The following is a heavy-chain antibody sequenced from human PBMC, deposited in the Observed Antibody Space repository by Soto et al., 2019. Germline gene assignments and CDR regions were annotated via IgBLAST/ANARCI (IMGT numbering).Heavy chain of an antibody. J-gene: IGHJ2*01. CDR2: IKQGGSEK. D-gene: IGHD2-21*02. CDR1: GFTFSRNW. V-gene: IGHV3-7*01. CDR3: ARVPDCGGDCYLGWYFDL. Sequence: EVQLVESGGGLVQPGGSLRLSCAASGFTFSRNWMSWVRQAPGKGLEWVASIKQGGSEKYYVDSVKGRFTISRDNAKKSLYLQMNSLRVEDTAVYYCARVPDCGGDCYLGWYFDLWGRGTLVTVSS.